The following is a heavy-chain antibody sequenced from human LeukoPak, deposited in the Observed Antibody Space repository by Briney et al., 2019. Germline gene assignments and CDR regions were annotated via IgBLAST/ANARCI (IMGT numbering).Heavy chain of an antibody. D-gene: IGHD2-21*01. CDR1: GYTFTSYG. Sequence: AASVKVSCKASGYTFTSYGISWVRQAPGQGLERMGWISAYNGNTNYAKTLQGRVTMTTDTSTSTAYMELRSLRSDDTAVYYCARRGESRRMYYFDYWGQGTLVTVSS. V-gene: IGHV1-18*04. CDR2: ISAYNGNT. CDR3: ARRGESRRMYYFDY. J-gene: IGHJ4*02.